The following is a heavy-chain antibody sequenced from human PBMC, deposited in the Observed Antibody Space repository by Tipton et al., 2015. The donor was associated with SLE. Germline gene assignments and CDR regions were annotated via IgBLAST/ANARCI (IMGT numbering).Heavy chain of an antibody. J-gene: IGHJ4*02. V-gene: IGHV5-51*01. CDR2: TYPTDSDT. CDR1: GYKFTTYW. CDR3: ARQLDLTGDIDY. D-gene: IGHD7-27*01. Sequence: QLVQSGAEVKKPGESLKISCKVSGYKFTTYWIGWVRQMPGKGLEWMGLTYPTDSDTTYSPSFQGQVTISADKSVATAYLQWSSLKASDTAIYYCARQLDLTGDIDYWGQGTLVTVSS.